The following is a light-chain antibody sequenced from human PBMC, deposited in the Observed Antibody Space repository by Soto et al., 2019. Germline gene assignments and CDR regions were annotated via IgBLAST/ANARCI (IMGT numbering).Light chain of an antibody. Sequence: IQMTQSPSSLSASLGDRVTITCRASQRISNYLNWYQQKPGKAPKLLISAASNLQSGVPSRFSGSGSGTDFTLTINTLQPDDSATYYCQQTSNTLGTFGGWTKVEIK. CDR1: QRISNY. V-gene: IGKV1-39*01. J-gene: IGKJ4*01. CDR3: QQTSNTLGT. CDR2: AAS.